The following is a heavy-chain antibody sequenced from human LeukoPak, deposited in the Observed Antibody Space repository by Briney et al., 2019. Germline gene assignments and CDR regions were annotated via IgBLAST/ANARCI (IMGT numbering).Heavy chain of an antibody. D-gene: IGHD3-10*01. CDR2: ISSSSSYI. J-gene: IGHJ4*02. Sequence: AGGSLRLSCAASGFTFSSYSMNWVRQAPGKGLEWVSSISSSSSYIYYADSVKGRFTIPRDNAKNSLYLQMNSLRAEDTAVYYCARDEMVRGVIIRWFDYWGQGTLVTVSS. CDR1: GFTFSSYS. V-gene: IGHV3-21*01. CDR3: ARDEMVRGVIIRWFDY.